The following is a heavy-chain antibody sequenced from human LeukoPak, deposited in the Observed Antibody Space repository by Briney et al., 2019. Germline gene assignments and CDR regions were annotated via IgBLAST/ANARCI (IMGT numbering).Heavy chain of an antibody. D-gene: IGHD5-12*01. V-gene: IGHV1-18*01. CDR2: ISAYSGNT. Sequence: ASVKVSCKASGYTFTSYGISWVRQAPGQALEWMGWISAYSGNTNYAQKLQGRVTITTATPTSTAYMELRSLRSDDTAVYYCSNSPSGLGLFDPWGQGTRVTVSS. CDR1: GYTFTSYG. J-gene: IGHJ5*02. CDR3: SNSPSGLGLFDP.